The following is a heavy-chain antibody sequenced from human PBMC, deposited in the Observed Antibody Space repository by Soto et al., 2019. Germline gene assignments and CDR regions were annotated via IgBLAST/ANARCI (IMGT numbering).Heavy chain of an antibody. D-gene: IGHD5-18*01. J-gene: IGHJ6*01. V-gene: IGHV5-51*01. CDR2: IYPGDSDT. CDR1: GYSFTSYW. CDR3: ARDFGCSYGSTALYGMYV. Sequence: PGESLKISCKGSGYSFTSYWIGWVRQMPWKGLEWMGIIYPGDSDTRYSPSFQGQVTISADKSISTAYLQWSSLKASDTAMYYCARDFGCSYGSTALYGMYVCGQGTTVPVSS.